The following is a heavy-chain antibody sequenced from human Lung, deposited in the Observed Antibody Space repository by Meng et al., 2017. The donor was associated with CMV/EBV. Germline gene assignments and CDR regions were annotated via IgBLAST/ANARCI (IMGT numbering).Heavy chain of an antibody. CDR1: GGTFSSYA. D-gene: IGHD2-2*01. V-gene: IGHV1-69*05. CDR2: IIPIFGTA. CDR3: ARGGYQLLVYYYYYGMDV. Sequence: SVKLSXKASGGTFSSYAISCVRQAPGQGLEWMGGIIPIFGTANYAQKFQGRVTLTTDESTSTAYMYLSSLRSEDTAVYYCARGGYQLLVYYYYYGMDVWGQGTTVTVSS. J-gene: IGHJ6*02.